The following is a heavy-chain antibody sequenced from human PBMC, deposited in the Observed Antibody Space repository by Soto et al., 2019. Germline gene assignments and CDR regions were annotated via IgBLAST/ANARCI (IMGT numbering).Heavy chain of an antibody. D-gene: IGHD3-3*02. CDR1: GGSISSYY. V-gene: IGHV4-59*06. Sequence: SETLSLTCTVSGGSISSYYWSWIRQPPGKGLEWIGYIYYSGSTYYNPSLKSRVTISVDTSKNQFSLKLSSVTAADTAVYYCVRDLRFPAFFDIDARGQGTKVIGSS. CDR3: VRDLRFPAFFDIDA. J-gene: IGHJ6*02. CDR2: IYYSGST.